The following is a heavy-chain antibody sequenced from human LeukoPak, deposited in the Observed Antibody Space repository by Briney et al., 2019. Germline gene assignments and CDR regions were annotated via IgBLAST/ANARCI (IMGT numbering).Heavy chain of an antibody. CDR3: ARDLSHRYNYDSRGYYILFDH. V-gene: IGHV1-18*01. CDR2: ISAYNGNT. D-gene: IGHD3-22*01. J-gene: IGHJ4*02. Sequence: ASVKVSCKASGNIFTSYGISWVRQAPGQGLEWMGWISAYNGNTNYAQKLQGRVTMTTDTSTTTAYMELRSLRSDDTAVYYCARDLSHRYNYDSRGYYILFDHWGQGTLVTVSS. CDR1: GNIFTSYG.